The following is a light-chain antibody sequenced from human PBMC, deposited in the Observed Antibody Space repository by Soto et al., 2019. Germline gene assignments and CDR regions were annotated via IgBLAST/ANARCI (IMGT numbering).Light chain of an antibody. J-gene: IGLJ2*01. CDR1: KLGDKY. CDR2: QDT. Sequence: ELTQPPSVSVSPGQTASITCSGDKLGDKYACWYQQKPGQSPVLVIYQDTKRPSGIPERFSGSNSGNTATLTISGTQAMDEADYYCQAWDSSTVVFGGGTKLTVL. V-gene: IGLV3-1*01. CDR3: QAWDSSTVV.